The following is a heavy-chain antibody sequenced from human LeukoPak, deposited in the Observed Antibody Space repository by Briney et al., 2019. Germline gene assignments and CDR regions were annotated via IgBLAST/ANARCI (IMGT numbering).Heavy chain of an antibody. J-gene: IGHJ3*02. V-gene: IGHV3-23*01. CDR2: ISDSGGST. CDR3: AKDRSSGWYDAFDI. CDR1: GFTFSSYA. Sequence: PGGSLRLSCAASGFTFSSYAMSWVRQARGKGLDLGSSISDSGGSTYYSDSVKGRFTISRDNSKNTLYLQLNSLRAEDTAVYYCAKDRSSGWYDAFDIWGQGTMVIVSS. D-gene: IGHD6-19*01.